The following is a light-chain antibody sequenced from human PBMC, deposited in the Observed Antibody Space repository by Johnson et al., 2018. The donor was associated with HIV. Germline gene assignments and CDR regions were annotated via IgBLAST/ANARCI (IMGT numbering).Light chain of an antibody. CDR3: GTWDSSLSAVV. J-gene: IGLJ1*01. CDR2: DNN. V-gene: IGLV1-51*01. Sequence: QSMLTQPPSVSAAPGQKVTISCSGSSSNIGNNYVSWYQQLPGTAPKLLIYDNNKRPSGIPDRFSGSKSGTSATLGITGLQTVDEADYYCGTWDSSLSAVVCGTGTKVTVL. CDR1: SSNIGNNY.